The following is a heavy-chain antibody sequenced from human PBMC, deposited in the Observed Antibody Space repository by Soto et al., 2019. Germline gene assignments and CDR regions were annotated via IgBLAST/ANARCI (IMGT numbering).Heavy chain of an antibody. CDR1: GFTFTYFA. CDR2: ISGSGSTT. CDR3: AKEGGLSGSYYISSSYYFDY. J-gene: IGHJ4*02. V-gene: IGHV3-23*01. Sequence: QPGGSLRLSCAASGFTFTYFAMNWVRQAPGKGLEWISTISGSGSTTFYAESVKGRFTISRDNSKNTLYLQMNSLRAEDTSVYYCAKEGGLSGSYYISSSYYFDYWGQGTLVTVSS. D-gene: IGHD1-26*01.